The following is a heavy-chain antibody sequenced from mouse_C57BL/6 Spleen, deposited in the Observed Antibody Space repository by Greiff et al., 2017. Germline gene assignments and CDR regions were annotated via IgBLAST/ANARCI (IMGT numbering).Heavy chain of an antibody. CDR2: ISYDGSN. CDR3: ARVYSNYVFAY. J-gene: IGHJ3*01. Sequence: EVKLMESGPGLVKPSQSLSLTCSVTGYSITSGYYWNWIRQFPGNKLEWMGYISYDGSNNYNPSLKNRISITRDTSKNQFFLKLNSVTTEDTATYYCARVYSNYVFAYWGQGTLVTVSA. CDR1: GYSITSGYY. V-gene: IGHV3-6*01. D-gene: IGHD2-5*01.